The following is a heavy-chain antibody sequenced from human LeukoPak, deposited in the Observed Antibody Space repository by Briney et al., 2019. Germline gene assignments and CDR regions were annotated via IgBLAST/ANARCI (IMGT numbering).Heavy chain of an antibody. CDR1: GGSISSYY. V-gene: IGHV4-59*01. CDR2: IYYSGST. CDR3: ARGSYEAAAGIRIPWYYYYMDA. D-gene: IGHD6-13*01. Sequence: SETLSLTCTVSGGSISSYYWSWIRQPPGKGLEWIGYIYYSGSTNYNPSLKSRVTISVDTSENQFSLKLSSVTAADTAVYYCARGSYEAAAGIRIPWYYYYMDAWGKGTTVTVSS. J-gene: IGHJ6*03.